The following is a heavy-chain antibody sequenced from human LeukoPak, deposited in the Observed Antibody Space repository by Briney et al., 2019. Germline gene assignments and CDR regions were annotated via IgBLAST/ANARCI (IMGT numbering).Heavy chain of an antibody. D-gene: IGHD6-13*01. CDR1: GGSISSNSYY. CDR2: IFYSGRT. Sequence: SETLSLTCTVSGGSISSNSYYWGWIRQPPGKGLEWIGNIFYSGRTYYTPSLKSRVTISIDTSKNQFSLKLNSVTAADTAVYYCAKDGYSSSMDVWGKGTTVTVSS. V-gene: IGHV4-39*07. J-gene: IGHJ6*03. CDR3: AKDGYSSSMDV.